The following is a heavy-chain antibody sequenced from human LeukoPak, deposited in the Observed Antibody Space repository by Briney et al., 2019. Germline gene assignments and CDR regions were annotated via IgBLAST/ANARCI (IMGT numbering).Heavy chain of an antibody. Sequence: PGGSLRLPCAASGFTFSSNGMSWVRQAPGRGLEWVSVISGSGGSPDYTDSVKGRFTISRDNSKNTLYLQMNSLRAEDTAVYYCAKGGKTIMCPTSCYDYWGQGTLVTVSS. CDR3: AKGGKTIMCPTSCYDY. CDR2: ISGSGGSP. V-gene: IGHV3-23*01. CDR1: GFTFSSNG. J-gene: IGHJ4*02. D-gene: IGHD2-2*01.